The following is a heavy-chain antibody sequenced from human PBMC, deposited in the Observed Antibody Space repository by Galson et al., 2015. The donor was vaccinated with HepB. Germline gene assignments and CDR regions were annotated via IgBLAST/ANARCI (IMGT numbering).Heavy chain of an antibody. J-gene: IGHJ5*02. CDR3: ARVLSWIQPENWFDP. CDR2: IYYSGST. CDR1: GGSISSYY. D-gene: IGHD5-18*01. Sequence: SETLSLTCTVSGGSISSYYWSWIRQPPGKGLEWIGYIYYSGSTNYNPSLKSRVTISVDTSKNQFSLKLSSVTAADTAVYYCARVLSWIQPENWFDPWGQGTLVTVSS. V-gene: IGHV4-59*01.